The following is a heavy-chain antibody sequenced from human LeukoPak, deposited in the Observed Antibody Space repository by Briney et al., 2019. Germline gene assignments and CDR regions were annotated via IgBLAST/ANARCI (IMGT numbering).Heavy chain of an antibody. Sequence: ASVKVSCKASGYTFTSYDINWVRQATGQGLEWMGWMNPNSGNTGYAQKFQGRVTMTRNTSISTAYMELSSLRSEDTALYYCARVVGYDYVWGSYAYWGQGTLVTVSS. CDR1: GYTFTSYD. V-gene: IGHV1-8*01. CDR3: ARVVGYDYVWGSYAY. J-gene: IGHJ4*02. CDR2: MNPNSGNT. D-gene: IGHD3-16*01.